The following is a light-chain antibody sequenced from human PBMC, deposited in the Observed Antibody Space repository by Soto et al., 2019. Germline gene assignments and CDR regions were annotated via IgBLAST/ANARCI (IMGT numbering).Light chain of an antibody. Sequence: QLVLTQSPSASASLGASVKLTCTLSSGHSDYVIAWHQQQPEKGPRYLMKLDSDGKHIRGDGIPDRFSGSSSGAERYLTISSLQSEDEADYYCQTWVTGIVVFGGGTKLTVL. CDR1: SGHSDYV. CDR2: LDSDGKH. CDR3: QTWVTGIVV. J-gene: IGLJ2*01. V-gene: IGLV4-69*01.